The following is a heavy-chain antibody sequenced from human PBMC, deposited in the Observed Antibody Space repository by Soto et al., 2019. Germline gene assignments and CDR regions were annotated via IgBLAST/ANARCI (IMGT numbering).Heavy chain of an antibody. CDR3: ARRFPRLVGFDY. CDR1: GGSISSSSYY. CDR2: IYYSGST. V-gene: IGHV4-39*01. Sequence: SETLSLTCTVSGGSISSSSYYWGWIRQPPGKGLEWIGSIYYSGSTYYNPSLKSRVTISVDTSKNQFSLKLSSVTAADTAVYYCARRFPRLVGFDYCGQGTLVTVSS. J-gene: IGHJ4*02. D-gene: IGHD2-8*02.